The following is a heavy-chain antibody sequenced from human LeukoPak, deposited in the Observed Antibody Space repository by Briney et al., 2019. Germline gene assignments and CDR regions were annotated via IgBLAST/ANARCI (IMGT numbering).Heavy chain of an antibody. Sequence: GGSLRLSCAASGFTFSSHSMNWVRQAPGKGLEWVTSISSSSSYIYYADSVKGRFTISRDNAKNSLYLQMNSLRAEDTAVYYCARDSSGWYNRGYWGQGTLVTVSS. CDR3: ARDSSGWYNRGY. CDR1: GFTFSSHS. CDR2: ISSSSSYI. D-gene: IGHD6-19*01. J-gene: IGHJ4*02. V-gene: IGHV3-21*01.